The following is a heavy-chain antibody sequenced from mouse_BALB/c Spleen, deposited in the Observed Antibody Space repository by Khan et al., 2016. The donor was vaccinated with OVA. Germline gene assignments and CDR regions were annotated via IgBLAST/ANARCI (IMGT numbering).Heavy chain of an antibody. J-gene: IGHJ3*01. Sequence: QVQLQQSGAELARPGASVTLSCKASGYTFTDYYINWMRQRTGQGLEWIGEIYPGSDNTYYNEKFKGKATLTADKSTSTAYMQLSSLTSEDSAVYFCAKEWAAWFPYWGQGTLFTVYA. CDR3: AKEWAAWFPY. CDR1: GYTFTDYY. CDR2: IYPGSDNT. V-gene: IGHV1-77*01.